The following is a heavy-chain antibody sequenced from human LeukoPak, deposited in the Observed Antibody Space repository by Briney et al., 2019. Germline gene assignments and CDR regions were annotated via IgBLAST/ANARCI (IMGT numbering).Heavy chain of an antibody. J-gene: IGHJ4*02. CDR3: ARDPDF. V-gene: IGHV3-48*01. CDR1: GFMFSSYG. Sequence: GGSLRLSCAASGFMFSSYGMNWVRQAPGKGLEWVSYISSSSSTKYYADTVKGRFIISRDNAKNSLYLQMNSLRAEDTAVYFCARDPDFWGQGTLVTVSS. CDR2: ISSSSSTK.